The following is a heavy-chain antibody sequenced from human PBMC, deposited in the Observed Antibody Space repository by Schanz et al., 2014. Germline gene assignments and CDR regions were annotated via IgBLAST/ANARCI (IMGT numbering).Heavy chain of an antibody. CDR2: ISSKGDMT. V-gene: IGHV3-64*01. CDR1: GFTFSSYS. J-gene: IGHJ4*02. CDR3: ARDNRYYLFDY. D-gene: IGHD3-16*02. Sequence: EVQLMESGGGLVKPGGSLRLSCAASGFTFSSYSMNWVRQAPGKGLEYVSSISSKGDMTFYGNSVKGRFTISRDNSKNSLYLQLGSLSAEDTAVYFCARDNRYYLFDYWGQGALVTVSS.